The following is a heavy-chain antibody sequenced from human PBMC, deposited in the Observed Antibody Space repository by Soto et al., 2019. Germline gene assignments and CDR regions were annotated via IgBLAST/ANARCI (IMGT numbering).Heavy chain of an antibody. CDR2: VYYNENT. CDR3: ARRERYYGSPGWFDP. V-gene: IGHV4-39*01. CDR1: GASINNFAYY. D-gene: IGHD3-10*01. Sequence: SETLSLTCSVSGASINNFAYYWGWFRPPPGKGLEWIGTVYYNENTYYNPSLKSRVAISVDTAKNQFSLNLRSVTAADTAIYFCARRERYYGSPGWFDPWGQGTLVTVSS. J-gene: IGHJ5*01.